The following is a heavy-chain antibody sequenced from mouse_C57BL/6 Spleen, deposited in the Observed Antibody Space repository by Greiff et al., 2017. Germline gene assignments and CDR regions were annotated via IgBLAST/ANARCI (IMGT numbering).Heavy chain of an antibody. D-gene: IGHD1-1*01. J-gene: IGHJ2*01. V-gene: IGHV1-50*01. CDR3: ARRDYYDLFDY. CDR2: IDPSDSYT. CDR1: GYTFTSYW. Sequence: QVQLQQPGAELVKPGASVKLSCKASGYTFTSYWMQWVKQRPGQGLEWIGEIDPSDSYTNYNQKFKGKATLTVDTSSSTAYMQLSSLTSEDSAVYYCARRDYYDLFDYWGQGTTLTVSS.